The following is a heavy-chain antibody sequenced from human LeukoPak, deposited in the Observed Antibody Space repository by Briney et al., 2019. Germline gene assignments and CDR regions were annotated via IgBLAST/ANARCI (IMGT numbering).Heavy chain of an antibody. Sequence: PGGPLRLSCAASGFTFSSYGMHWVRQAPGKGLEWVAVISYDGSNKYYADSVKGRFTISRDNSKNTLYLQMNSLRAEDTAVYYCAKGGQFDPWGQGTLVTVSS. J-gene: IGHJ5*02. D-gene: IGHD3-10*01. CDR1: GFTFSSYG. CDR2: ISYDGSNK. V-gene: IGHV3-30*18. CDR3: AKGGQFDP.